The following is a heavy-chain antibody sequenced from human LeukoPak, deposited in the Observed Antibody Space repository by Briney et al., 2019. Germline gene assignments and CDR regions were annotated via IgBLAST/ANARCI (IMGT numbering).Heavy chain of an antibody. V-gene: IGHV4-4*07. D-gene: IGHD3-22*01. CDR1: GGSISSYY. J-gene: IGHJ4*02. Sequence: SETLSLTCTVSGGSISSYYWSWIRQPAGKGLEWIGRLYTSGSTNYNPSLKSRVTMSVDTSKNQFSLELSSVTAADTAVYYCARAGLVSGYYWSFDYWGQGTLVTVSS. CDR2: LYTSGST. CDR3: ARAGLVSGYYWSFDY.